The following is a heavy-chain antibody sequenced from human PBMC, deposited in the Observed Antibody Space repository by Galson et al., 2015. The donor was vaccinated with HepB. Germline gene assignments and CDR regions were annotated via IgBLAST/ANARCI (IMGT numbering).Heavy chain of an antibody. J-gene: IGHJ4*02. Sequence: SLRLSCAASGFTFSSYSMNWVRQAPGKGLEWASSISSSSSYIYYADSVKGRFTISRDNAKNSLYLQMNSLRAEDTAVYYCASGYCSSTSCYLYYFDYWGQGTLVTVSS. V-gene: IGHV3-21*01. D-gene: IGHD2-2*01. CDR3: ASGYCSSTSCYLYYFDY. CDR2: ISSSSSYI. CDR1: GFTFSSYS.